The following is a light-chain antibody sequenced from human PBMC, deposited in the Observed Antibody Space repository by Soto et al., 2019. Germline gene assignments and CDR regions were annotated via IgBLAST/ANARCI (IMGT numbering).Light chain of an antibody. CDR1: QSVSSSY. Sequence: EIVVTQSPGTLSLSPGERATLSCRASQSVSSSYSAWYQQKPGQAPRLLIYGASNRATGIPDRFSGSGSGTDFTLTISRLEHEDFAVYYCQQHSSSAWTFGQGTRAEIK. CDR2: GAS. J-gene: IGKJ1*01. CDR3: QQHSSSAWT. V-gene: IGKV3-20*01.